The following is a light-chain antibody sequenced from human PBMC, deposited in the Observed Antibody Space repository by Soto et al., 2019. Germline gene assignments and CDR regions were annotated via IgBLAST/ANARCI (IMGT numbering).Light chain of an antibody. CDR2: GAS. Sequence: DIQMTQSPSSLSASVGDSVTITCRASQGISNNLAWYQQKPGKVPKLLIYGASTLQSGVPSRFSGSRSGTDFTLTISSMQPEDVATYYCQNYDSAPLTFGQGTKVDFK. J-gene: IGKJ1*01. CDR1: QGISNN. CDR3: QNYDSAPLT. V-gene: IGKV1-27*01.